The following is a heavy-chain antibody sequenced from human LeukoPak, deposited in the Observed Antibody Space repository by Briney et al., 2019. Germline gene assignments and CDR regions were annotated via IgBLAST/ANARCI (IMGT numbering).Heavy chain of an antibody. CDR2: IKEDGSQK. V-gene: IGHV3-7*01. Sequence: GGSLRLSCAASRFTFSSSWMAWVRQAPGKGLEWVATIKEDGSQKYYVDFVKGRFTISRDNAKNSLFLQMNSLRVEDTAVYFCVRNLASASFDIWWQGTMVTVSS. J-gene: IGHJ3*02. CDR1: RFTFSSSW. D-gene: IGHD3-16*01. CDR3: VRNLASASFDI.